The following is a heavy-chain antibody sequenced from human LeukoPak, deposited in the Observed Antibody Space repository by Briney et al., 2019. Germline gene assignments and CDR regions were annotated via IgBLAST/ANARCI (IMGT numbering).Heavy chain of an antibody. V-gene: IGHV3-48*03. J-gene: IGHJ4*02. CDR3: ARELMGLTMIVVVNPIDY. Sequence: PGGSLRLSCAVSGFSCSNFEMNWVRQAPGKGLEWVSYIDISGGTIYYADSVKGRFTISRDNAKNSLFLQMNSLRAEDTAVYYCARELMGLTMIVVVNPIDYWGQGTLVTVSS. CDR2: IDISGGTI. D-gene: IGHD3-22*01. CDR1: GFSCSNFE.